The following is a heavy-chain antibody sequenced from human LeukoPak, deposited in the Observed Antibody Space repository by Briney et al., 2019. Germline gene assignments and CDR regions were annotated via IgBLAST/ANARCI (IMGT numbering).Heavy chain of an antibody. CDR2: IKPDGSET. J-gene: IGHJ3*01. D-gene: IGHD2-15*01. Sequence: PGGSLRLSCVASGYSFSPYWKSWVRQAPGKGLQCVGNIKPDGSETFYVDSVRGRFTISRDNARNLLFLQMNSLRVDDTAVYYCAFGNAFDVWGRGTMVTVSS. CDR3: AFGNAFDV. CDR1: GYSFSPYW. V-gene: IGHV3-7*01.